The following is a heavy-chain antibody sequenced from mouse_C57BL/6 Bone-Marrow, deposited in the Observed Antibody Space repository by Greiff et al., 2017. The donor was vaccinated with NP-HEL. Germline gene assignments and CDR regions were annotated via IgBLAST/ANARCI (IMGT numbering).Heavy chain of an antibody. V-gene: IGHV14-4*01. CDR2: IDPENGDT. Sequence: VQLQQSGAELVRPGASVKLSCTASGFNIKDAYMHWVKQRPEQGLEWIGWIDPENGDTEYASKFQGKATITADTSSNTAYLQLSSLTSEDTALYSCATTHYYGSSPYWYFDVWGTGTTVTVSS. D-gene: IGHD1-1*01. CDR3: ATTHYYGSSPYWYFDV. CDR1: GFNIKDAY. J-gene: IGHJ1*03.